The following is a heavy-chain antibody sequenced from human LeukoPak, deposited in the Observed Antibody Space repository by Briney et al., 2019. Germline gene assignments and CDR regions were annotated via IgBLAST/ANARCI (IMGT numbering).Heavy chain of an antibody. J-gene: IGHJ4*02. Sequence: ASVKVSCNASGYTFTGYYMHWVRQAPGQGLEWMGWINPNSGGTNYAQKFQGRVTMTRDTSISTAYMELSRLRSDDTAVYYCARGYGSSWFGDYWGQGTLVTVSS. CDR1: GYTFTGYY. V-gene: IGHV1-2*02. D-gene: IGHD6-13*01. CDR3: ARGYGSSWFGDY. CDR2: INPNSGGT.